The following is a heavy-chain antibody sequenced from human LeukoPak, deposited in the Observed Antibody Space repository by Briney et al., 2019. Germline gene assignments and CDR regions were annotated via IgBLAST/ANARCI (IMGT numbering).Heavy chain of an antibody. CDR3: AKRGVVIRVFLVGFHKEAYYFDS. Sequence: PGGSLRLSCAVSGITLSNYGMSWVRQAPGKGLEWVAGLSGSGGGTNYADSVQGRFTSSRDNPKNPLYLQMNSLRAEDTAVYFCAKRGVVIRVFLVGFHKEAYYFDSWGQGALVTVSS. D-gene: IGHD3-10*01. CDR1: GITLSNYG. CDR2: LSGSGGGT. J-gene: IGHJ4*02. V-gene: IGHV3-23*01.